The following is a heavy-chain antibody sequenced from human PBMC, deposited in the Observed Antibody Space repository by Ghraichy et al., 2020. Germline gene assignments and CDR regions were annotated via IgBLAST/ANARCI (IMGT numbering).Heavy chain of an antibody. CDR1: GYSFTSYW. CDR3: ARPLCSGRGCYRDAFDI. CDR2: IYPGDSDT. V-gene: IGHV5-51*01. D-gene: IGHD2-15*01. J-gene: IGHJ3*02. Sequence: GESLNISCKGSGYSFTSYWIGWVRQMPGKGLEWMGIIYPGDSDTKYSPSFQGQVTISADKSISTAYLQWRSLKASDTAIYYCARPLCSGRGCYRDAFDIWGQGTMVTVSS.